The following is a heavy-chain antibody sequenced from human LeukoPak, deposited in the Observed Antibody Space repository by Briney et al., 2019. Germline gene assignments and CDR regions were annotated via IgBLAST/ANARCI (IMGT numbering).Heavy chain of an antibody. CDR2: IKQDGSEK. J-gene: IGHJ2*01. D-gene: IGHD6-13*01. CDR1: GFTFSSYW. Sequence: GGSLRLSCAASGFTFSSYWMSWVRQAPGKGLEWVANIKQDGSEKFYVDSVKGRFTISRDNAKNSLYLQMNSLRAEDTAVYYCARDYPLTHPPKRAAAANYWYFDLWGRGTLVTVSS. V-gene: IGHV3-7*01. CDR3: ARDYPLTHPPKRAAAANYWYFDL.